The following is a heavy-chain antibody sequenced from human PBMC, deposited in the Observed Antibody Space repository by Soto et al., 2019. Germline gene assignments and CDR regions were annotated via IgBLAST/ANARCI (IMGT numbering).Heavy chain of an antibody. D-gene: IGHD6-13*01. CDR3: TRDRAATPEY. J-gene: IGHJ4*02. CDR1: GFTFSSYG. CDR2: ISYDGSYK. Sequence: QVQLVESGGGVVQPGRSLRLSCAASGFTFSSYGMHWVRRAPGKGLEWVAVISYDGSYKDYADSVKGRFTISRDNSKNTLYLQMNSLRTEDTAVYYCTRDRAATPEYWGQGTLVTVSS. V-gene: IGHV3-30*03.